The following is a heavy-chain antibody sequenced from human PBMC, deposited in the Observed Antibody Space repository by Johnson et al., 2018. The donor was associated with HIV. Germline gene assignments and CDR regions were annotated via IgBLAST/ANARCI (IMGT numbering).Heavy chain of an antibody. CDR2: LKSRTDGETA. D-gene: IGHD1-26*01. CDR3: TTDVPGGPYYNAFDI. J-gene: IGHJ3*02. Sequence: VQLVESGGGVVQPGRSLRLSCAASGFTFSSYAMHWVRQAPGKGLEWVGRLKSRTDGETADYAAPVKGRFTISRDDSKNTLYLQMNSLKTEDTALYYCTTDVPGGPYYNAFDIWGQGTMVTVCS. V-gene: IGHV3-15*01. CDR1: GFTFSSYA.